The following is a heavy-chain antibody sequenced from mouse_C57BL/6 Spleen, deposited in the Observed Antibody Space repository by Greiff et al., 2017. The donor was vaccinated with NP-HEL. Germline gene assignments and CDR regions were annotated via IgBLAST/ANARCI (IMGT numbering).Heavy chain of an antibody. CDR3: AKPWDYGSSYGYFDV. CDR1: GFTFSDYG. J-gene: IGHJ1*03. V-gene: IGHV5-17*01. D-gene: IGHD1-1*01. Sequence: EVQLQQSGGGLVKPGGSLKLSCAASGFTFSDYGMHWVRQAPEKGLEWVAYISSGSSTIYYADTVKGRFTISRDNAKNTLFLQMTSLRSEDTAMYYCAKPWDYGSSYGYFDVWGTGTTVTVSS. CDR2: ISSGSSTI.